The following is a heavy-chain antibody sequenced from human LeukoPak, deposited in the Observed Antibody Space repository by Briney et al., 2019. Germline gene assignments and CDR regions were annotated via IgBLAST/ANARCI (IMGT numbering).Heavy chain of an antibody. CDR2: IYYSGST. D-gene: IGHD3-22*01. J-gene: IGHJ2*01. Sequence: PSETLSLTCTVSGGSISSSSYYWGWIRQPPGKGLEWIGSIYYSGSTYYNPSLKSRVTISVDTSKNQFSLKLSSVTAADTAVYYCARHAQDTMIVVVITGYFDLWGRGTLVTVSS. CDR1: GGSISSSSYY. CDR3: ARHAQDTMIVVVITGYFDL. V-gene: IGHV4-39*01.